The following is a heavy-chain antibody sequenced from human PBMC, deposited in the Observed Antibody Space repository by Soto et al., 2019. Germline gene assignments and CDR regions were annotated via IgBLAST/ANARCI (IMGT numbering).Heavy chain of an antibody. D-gene: IGHD3-16*01. V-gene: IGHV3-23*01. CDR2: ISGSGGST. CDR1: GFTFSSYA. J-gene: IGHJ4*02. Sequence: GGSLRLSCAASGFTFSSYAMSWVRQAPGKGLEWVSAISGSGGSTYYADSVKGRFTISRDNSKNTLYPQMNSLRAEDTAVYYCAKDGMITFGDPPDYWGQGTLVTVSS. CDR3: AKDGMITFGDPPDY.